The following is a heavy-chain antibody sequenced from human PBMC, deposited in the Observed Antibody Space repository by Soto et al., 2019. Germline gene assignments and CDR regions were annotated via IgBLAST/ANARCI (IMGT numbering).Heavy chain of an antibody. J-gene: IGHJ6*02. D-gene: IGHD6-19*01. V-gene: IGHV4-59*02. CDR2: VYSTGST. Sequence: QVLLQESGPGLVKASETLSLTCSVSRGSVNSYYWRWIRQSPGKGLEWIGNVYSTGSTNYNPSLRSRVTMSVDTSNNQFSLKLASVTAADTAVYYCARVPVGQSSGPGGSYYYAMDVWGQGTTVTVSS. CDR3: ARVPVGQSSGPGGSYYYAMDV. CDR1: RGSVNSYY.